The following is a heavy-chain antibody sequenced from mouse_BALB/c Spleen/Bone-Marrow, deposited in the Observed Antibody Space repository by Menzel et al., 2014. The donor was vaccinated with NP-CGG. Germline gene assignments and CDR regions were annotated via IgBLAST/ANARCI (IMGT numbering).Heavy chain of an antibody. D-gene: IGHD2-14*01. J-gene: IGHJ2*01. CDR1: GFNIKDTY. Sequence: EVKLVESGAELVKPGASVKLSCTASGFNIKDTYMHWVKQRPEQGLEWIGRVDPANGNTKYDPKFQGKATITADTSPNIAYLQLSSLTSEDTAVYYCARYRLGTYFDYWGQGTPLTVSS. CDR3: ARYRLGTYFDY. V-gene: IGHV14-3*02. CDR2: VDPANGNT.